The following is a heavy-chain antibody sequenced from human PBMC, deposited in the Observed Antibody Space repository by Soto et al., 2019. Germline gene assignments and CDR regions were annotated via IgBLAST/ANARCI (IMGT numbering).Heavy chain of an antibody. CDR1: GGSISSGGYY. Sequence: QVQLQESGPGLVKPSQTLSLTCTVSGGSISSGGYYWSWIRQHPGKGLEWIGYIYYSGSTYYNPSPKSRXXIXVXXSKNQFSLKLSSVTAADTAVYYCARLGPGGYLFDYWGQGTLVTVSS. V-gene: IGHV4-31*03. CDR2: IYYSGST. D-gene: IGHD5-12*01. CDR3: ARLGPGGYLFDY. J-gene: IGHJ4*02.